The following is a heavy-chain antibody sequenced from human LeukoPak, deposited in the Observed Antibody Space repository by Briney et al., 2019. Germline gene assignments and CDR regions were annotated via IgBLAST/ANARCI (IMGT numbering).Heavy chain of an antibody. CDR3: ASQVSTGH. CDR1: GLTFSRYW. Sequence: QTGGSLRLSCAASGLTFSRYWMHWVCQAPGKGLVWVSHISSDGSIRNYADSVKGRFTISRDNAKNMLSLQMNSLRADDTAMYYCASQVSTGHWGQGTLVTISS. CDR2: ISSDGSIR. D-gene: IGHD3-10*01. J-gene: IGHJ4*02. V-gene: IGHV3-74*01.